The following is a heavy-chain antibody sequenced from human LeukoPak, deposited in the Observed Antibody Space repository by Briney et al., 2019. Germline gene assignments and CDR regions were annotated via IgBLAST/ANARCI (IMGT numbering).Heavy chain of an antibody. D-gene: IGHD1-26*01. J-gene: IGHJ6*03. V-gene: IGHV3-48*01. CDR3: ARAGWGPSDYYMDV. CDR2: ISSRSATI. CDR1: GFTFSSYS. Sequence: GGSLRLSCAASGFTFSSYSMNWVRQAPGKGLEWVSYISSRSATIYYADSVKGRFTISRDNAKNSLYLQMNSLRAEDTAVYYCARAGWGPSDYYMDVWGKGTTVTISS.